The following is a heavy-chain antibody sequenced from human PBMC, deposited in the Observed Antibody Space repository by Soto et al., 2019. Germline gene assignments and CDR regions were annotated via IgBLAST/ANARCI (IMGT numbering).Heavy chain of an antibody. V-gene: IGHV3-21*01. Sequence: EVQLVESGGGLVKPGGSLRLSCAASGFTFSSYSMNWVRQAPGKGLEWVSSISSSSSYIYYADSVKGRFTISRDNAKNSLYLQMNRLRAEDTAVYYCARDVTVTTGDAFDIWGQGTMVNVSS. J-gene: IGHJ3*02. CDR1: GFTFSSYS. CDR3: ARDVTVTTGDAFDI. CDR2: ISSSSSYI. D-gene: IGHD4-17*01.